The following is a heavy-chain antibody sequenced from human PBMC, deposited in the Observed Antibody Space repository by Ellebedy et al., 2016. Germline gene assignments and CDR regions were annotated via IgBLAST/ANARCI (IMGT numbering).Heavy chain of an antibody. CDR3: VPGRENSGAEVGP. CDR2: IWNDGIRK. Sequence: GESLKISXAVSGFSVRSYGMHWVRQAPGKGLDCLAVIWNDGIRKYHAESVKGRFTISRDNSKNSVYLQMNSLRVEDTAVYYCVPGRENSGAEVGPWGPGTLVTVSS. J-gene: IGHJ4*02. V-gene: IGHV3-33*03. D-gene: IGHD2-15*01. CDR1: GFSVRSYG.